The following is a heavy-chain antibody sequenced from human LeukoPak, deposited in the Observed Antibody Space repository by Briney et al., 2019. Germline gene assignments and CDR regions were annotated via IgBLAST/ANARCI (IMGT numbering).Heavy chain of an antibody. Sequence: GGSLRLSCAASGFTFSSYAVSWVRQAPGKGLEWVSAISGSGGSTYYADSVKGRFTISRDNSKNTLYLQMNSLRAEDTAVYYCAKEELRFLEWFPFDYWGQGTLVTVSS. CDR1: GFTFSSYA. J-gene: IGHJ4*02. V-gene: IGHV3-23*01. D-gene: IGHD3-3*01. CDR3: AKEELRFLEWFPFDY. CDR2: ISGSGGST.